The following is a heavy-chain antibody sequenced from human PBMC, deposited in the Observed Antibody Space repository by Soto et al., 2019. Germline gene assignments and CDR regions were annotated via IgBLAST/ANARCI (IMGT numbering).Heavy chain of an antibody. J-gene: IGHJ3*02. CDR1: GFTFSSYG. D-gene: IGHD5-12*01. CDR2: ISYDGSNK. Sequence: QVQLVESGGGVVQPGRSLRLSCAASGFTFSSYGMHWVRQAPGKGLEWVAVISYDGSNKYYADSVKGRFTISRDNSKNTLYLQMNSLRAEDTAVYHCAKDSEMATIKGDAFDIWGQGTMVTVSS. CDR3: AKDSEMATIKGDAFDI. V-gene: IGHV3-30*18.